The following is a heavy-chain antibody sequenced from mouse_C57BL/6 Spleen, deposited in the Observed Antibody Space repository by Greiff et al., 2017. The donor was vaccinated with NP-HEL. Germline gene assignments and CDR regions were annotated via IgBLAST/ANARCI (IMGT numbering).Heavy chain of an antibody. V-gene: IGHV3-6*01. Sequence: EVKLMESGPGLVKPSQSLSLTCSVTGYSITSGYYWNWIRQFPGNKLEWMGYISYACSNNYNPSLKNPISIPRDTSKHQFFLKLNSVTTEDTATYYCARLTTVVAPLDYWGQGTTLTVSS. CDR1: GYSITSGYY. CDR3: ARLTTVVAPLDY. CDR2: ISYACSN. J-gene: IGHJ2*01. D-gene: IGHD1-1*01.